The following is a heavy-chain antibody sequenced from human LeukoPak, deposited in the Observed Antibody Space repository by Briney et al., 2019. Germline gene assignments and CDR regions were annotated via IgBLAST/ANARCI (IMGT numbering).Heavy chain of an antibody. CDR3: ARVRGAFDV. CDR2: IYHSGST. J-gene: IGHJ3*01. CDR1: GYSITTGNY. Sequence: SETLSLTCAVSGYSITTGNYWGWVRQPPGKRLEWIGSIYHSGSTYYNPSLKSRVTISVDTSKNQFSLKLSSLIAADTAVYYCARVRGAFDVWGQGTTVTVSS. V-gene: IGHV4-38-2*01.